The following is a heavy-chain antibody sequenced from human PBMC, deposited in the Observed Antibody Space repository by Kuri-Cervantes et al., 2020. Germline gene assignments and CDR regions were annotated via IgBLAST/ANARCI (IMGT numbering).Heavy chain of an antibody. CDR3: AAGIMYCSSTSCYEYYGMDV. D-gene: IGHD2-2*01. V-gene: IGHV1-58*01. CDR2: IVVGSGNT. CDR1: GFTFTSSA. Sequence: SVKVSCKASGFTFTSSAVQWVRQARGQRLEWIGWIVVGSGNTNYAQKFQERVTITRDMSTSTAYMELSSLRSEYTAVYYCAAGIMYCSSTSCYEYYGMDVWGQGTTVTVSS. J-gene: IGHJ6*02.